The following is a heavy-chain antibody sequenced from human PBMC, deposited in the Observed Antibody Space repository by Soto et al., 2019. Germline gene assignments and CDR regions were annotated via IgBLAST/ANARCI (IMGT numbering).Heavy chain of an antibody. J-gene: IGHJ6*02. CDR1: GFTFSSYA. CDR2: ISGSDGGT. Sequence: PGGSLRLSCAASGFTFSSYAMTWVRQAPGKGLEWVATISGSDGGTYYADSAKDRFTISRDNSKNTLYLQMNNLRADDTAVFYCANRPRYYHLDVWGQGTTVTVSS. CDR3: ANRPRYYHLDV. V-gene: IGHV3-23*01.